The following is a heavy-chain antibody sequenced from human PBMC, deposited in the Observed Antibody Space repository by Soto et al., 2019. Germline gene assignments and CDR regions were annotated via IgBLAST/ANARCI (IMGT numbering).Heavy chain of an antibody. CDR3: ARDSSYYYDSSGYYFDY. CDR2: IIPIFGTA. D-gene: IGHD3-22*01. CDR1: GGTFSSYA. J-gene: IGHJ4*02. Sequence: QVQLVQSGAEVKKPGSSVKVSCKASGGTFSSYAISWVRQAPGQGLEWMGGIIPIFGTANYAQKFQGRVTITADESTSTVYMELSSLRSEDTAVYYCARDSSYYYDSSGYYFDYWGQGTLVTVSS. V-gene: IGHV1-69*01.